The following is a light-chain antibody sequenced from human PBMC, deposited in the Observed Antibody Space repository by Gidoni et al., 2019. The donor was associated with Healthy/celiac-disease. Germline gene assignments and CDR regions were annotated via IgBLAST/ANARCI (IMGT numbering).Light chain of an antibody. V-gene: IGKV3-20*01. CDR1: QSVSSSY. CDR3: QQYGSSQWT. Sequence: EIVLTQSPGTLSLSPGERAPLSCRASQSVSSSYLAWYQQKPGQAPRLLIYGASSRATGIPDRFSGSGSGTDFTLTISRLEPEDFAVYYCQQYGSSQWTFXQXTKVEIK. J-gene: IGKJ1*01. CDR2: GAS.